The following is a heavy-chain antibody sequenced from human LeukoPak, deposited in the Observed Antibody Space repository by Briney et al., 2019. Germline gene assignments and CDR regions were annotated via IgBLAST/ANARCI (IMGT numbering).Heavy chain of an antibody. CDR3: TRLVGAND. Sequence: GGSLRLSCAASGFTFSDHYVDWVRQAPGKGLEWVGLIRNKANRYTTEYAASVKGRFTISRDDSKNSLYLEMNSLKTEDTAVYYCTRLVGANDWGQGTLVTVSS. D-gene: IGHD1-26*01. J-gene: IGHJ4*02. CDR1: GFTFSDHY. V-gene: IGHV3-72*01. CDR2: IRNKANRYTT.